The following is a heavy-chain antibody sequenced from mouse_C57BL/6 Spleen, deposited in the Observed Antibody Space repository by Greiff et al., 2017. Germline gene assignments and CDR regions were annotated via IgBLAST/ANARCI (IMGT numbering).Heavy chain of an antibody. CDR3: ARQLRLRTDY. V-gene: IGHV1-80*01. J-gene: IGHJ2*01. D-gene: IGHD3-2*02. Sequence: VKLMESGAELVKPGASVKISCKASGYAFSSYWMNWVKQRPGKGLEWIGQIYPGDGDTTYNGKFKGKAPLTADKSSSTADMQLSSLTSEDSAVYFCARQLRLRTDYWGQGTTLTVSS. CDR2: IYPGDGDT. CDR1: GYAFSSYW.